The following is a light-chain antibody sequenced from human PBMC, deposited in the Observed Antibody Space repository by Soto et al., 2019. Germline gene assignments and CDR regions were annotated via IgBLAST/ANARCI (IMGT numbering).Light chain of an antibody. CDR2: AAS. CDR1: QGISNY. J-gene: IGKJ4*01. Sequence: DIQMTQYPSSRSSSVGDRVTITCRASQGISNYLAWYQQKPGKVPKLLIYAASTLQSGVPSRFSGSGSGTDVTITISSLKNEDVATYYCQKYNSATLTFGGGTKVDIK. CDR3: QKYNSATLT. V-gene: IGKV1-27*01.